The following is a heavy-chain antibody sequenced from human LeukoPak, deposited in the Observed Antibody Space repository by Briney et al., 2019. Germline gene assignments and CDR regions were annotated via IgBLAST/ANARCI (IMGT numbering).Heavy chain of an antibody. Sequence: PSETLSLTCTVSGGSISSYYWSWIRQPPGKGLEWIGYIYYSGSTNYNPSLKSRVTISVDTSKNQFSLKLSSVTAADTAVYYCARVGVRGIGYWGQGTLVTVSS. J-gene: IGHJ4*02. D-gene: IGHD1-26*01. CDR3: ARVGVRGIGY. V-gene: IGHV4-59*08. CDR1: GGSISSYY. CDR2: IYYSGST.